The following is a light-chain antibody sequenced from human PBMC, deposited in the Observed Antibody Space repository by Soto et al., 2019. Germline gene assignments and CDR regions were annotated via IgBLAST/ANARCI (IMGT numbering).Light chain of an antibody. CDR2: GAS. V-gene: IGKV3-11*01. Sequence: EIVLTQSPATLSLSPGERATLSCRASQSVSSYLAWYQQKPGQAPRLLIYGASTRATGIPARFSGSGSGTDFTLTISSLEPEDFGVYYCQHRSGWPLTFGGGTKVDIK. CDR1: QSVSSY. J-gene: IGKJ4*01. CDR3: QHRSGWPLT.